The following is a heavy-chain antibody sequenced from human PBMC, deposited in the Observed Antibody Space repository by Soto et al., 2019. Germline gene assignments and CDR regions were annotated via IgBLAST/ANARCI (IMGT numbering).Heavy chain of an antibody. CDR1: GGSISSSNW. V-gene: IGHV4-4*02. J-gene: IGHJ5*02. Sequence: QVQLQESGPGLVKPSGTLSLTCAVSGGSISSSNWWSWVRQPPGKGLEWIGEIYHSGSTNYNPSLMSRVTISVDKSKNQFSLKLSSVTAADTAVYYCARGVWNDKPNNWFDPWGQGTLVTVSS. CDR2: IYHSGST. CDR3: ARGVWNDKPNNWFDP. D-gene: IGHD1-1*01.